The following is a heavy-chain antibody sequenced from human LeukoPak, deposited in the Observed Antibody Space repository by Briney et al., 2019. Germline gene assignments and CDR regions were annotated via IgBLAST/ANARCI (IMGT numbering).Heavy chain of an antibody. CDR3: ARGRSLFDY. J-gene: IGHJ4*02. Sequence: PGGSLRLSCAAPGFTFSSYSMNWVRQAPGKGLEWVSYISSSSSTIYYADSVKGRFTISRDNAKNSLYLQMNSLRAEDTAVYYCARGRSLFDYWGQGTLVTVSS. CDR2: ISSSSSTI. V-gene: IGHV3-48*01. CDR1: GFTFSSYS. D-gene: IGHD3-16*02.